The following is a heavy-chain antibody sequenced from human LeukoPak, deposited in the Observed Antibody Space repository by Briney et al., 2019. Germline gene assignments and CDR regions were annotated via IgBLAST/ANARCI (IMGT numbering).Heavy chain of an antibody. Sequence: PSETLSLTCTVSDGSISSYHWSWIRQSAGKGLEWIGRIYSSGSTNYNPSLKSRVTISIDTSKSQFSLKLRSVTAADTAVYYCATMVGADFDYWGQGTLVTVSS. D-gene: IGHD1-26*01. CDR2: IYSSGST. CDR3: ATMVGADFDY. J-gene: IGHJ4*02. CDR1: DGSISSYH. V-gene: IGHV4-4*07.